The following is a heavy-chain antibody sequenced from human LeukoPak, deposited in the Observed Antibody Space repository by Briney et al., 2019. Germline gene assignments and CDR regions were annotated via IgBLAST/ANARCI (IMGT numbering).Heavy chain of an antibody. V-gene: IGHV3-23*01. CDR3: ATRASSGMDSSSSDPDY. CDR2: ISSSSSYI. D-gene: IGHD6-6*01. J-gene: IGHJ4*02. CDR1: GFTFSNYA. Sequence: PGGSLRLSCAASGFTFSNYAMTWVRQAPGKGLEWVSSISSSSSYIYYADSVKGRFTISRDNSKNTLYLQMNSLRAEDTAVYYCATRASSGMDSSSSDPDYWGQGTLVTVSS.